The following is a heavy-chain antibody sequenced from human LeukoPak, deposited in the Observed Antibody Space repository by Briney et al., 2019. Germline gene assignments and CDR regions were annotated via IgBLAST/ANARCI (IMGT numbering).Heavy chain of an antibody. V-gene: IGHV3-49*04. CDR1: GVTFADHT. CDR2: IRSEPYGGTT. Sequence: GGSLRLSCTASGVTFADHTRSWGRQAPGKGLEWGGFIRSEPYGGTTEYAASVEGRFTISSDDSKSLAYLQMSSLKTEDTAVYYCAREGAGEADYYHSTGYFVSWGQGTLVTVSS. D-gene: IGHD3-22*01. CDR3: AREGAGEADYYHSTGYFVS. J-gene: IGHJ5*01.